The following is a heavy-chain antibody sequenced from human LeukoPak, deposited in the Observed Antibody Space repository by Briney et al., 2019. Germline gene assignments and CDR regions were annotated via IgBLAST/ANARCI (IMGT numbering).Heavy chain of an antibody. J-gene: IGHJ4*02. V-gene: IGHV3-49*04. D-gene: IGHD2-15*01. CDR2: IRSKAYGGTT. Sequence: KPGRSLRLSCTAAGFTVGDYAMSWVRQAPGKGLEWVGFIRSKAYGGTTEYAASVKGRFTISRDDSKSIAYLQMNSLKTEDTAVYYCTRGVEVVTYWGQGTLVTVSS. CDR3: TRGVEVVTY. CDR1: GFTVGDYA.